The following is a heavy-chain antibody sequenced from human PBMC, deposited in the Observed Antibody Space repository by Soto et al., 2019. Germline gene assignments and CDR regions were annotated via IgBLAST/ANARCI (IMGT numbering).Heavy chain of an antibody. CDR1: GFTFSSYS. D-gene: IGHD1-26*01. V-gene: IGHV3-21*01. J-gene: IGHJ3*02. CDR2: ISSSSSYI. CDR3: AREPGGSFDAFDI. Sequence: GGSLRLSCAASGFTFSSYSMNWVRQAPGKGLEWVSSISSSSSYIYYADSVKGRFTISRDNAKNSLYLQMNSLRAEDTAVYYCAREPGGSFDAFDIWGQGTMVTVSS.